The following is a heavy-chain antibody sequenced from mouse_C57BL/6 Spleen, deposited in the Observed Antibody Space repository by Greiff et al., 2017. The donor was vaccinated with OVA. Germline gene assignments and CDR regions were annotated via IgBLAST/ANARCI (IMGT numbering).Heavy chain of an antibody. J-gene: IGHJ2*01. V-gene: IGHV3-6*01. CDR3: ARVSSGYPFDY. CDR2: ISYDGSN. D-gene: IGHD3-2*02. CDR1: GYSITSGYY. Sequence: EVQRVESGPGLVKPSQSLSLTCSVTGYSITSGYYWNWIRQFPGNKLEWMGYISYDGSNNYNPSLKNRISITRDTSKNQFFLKLNSVTTEDTATYYCARVSSGYPFDYWGQGTTLTVSS.